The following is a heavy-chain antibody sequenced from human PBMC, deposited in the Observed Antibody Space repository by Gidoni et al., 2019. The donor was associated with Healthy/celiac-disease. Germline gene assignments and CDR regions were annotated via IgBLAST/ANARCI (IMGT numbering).Heavy chain of an antibody. CDR2: IYWDDDK. CDR3: AHALPGSYYYPIDVGYYFDY. D-gene: IGHD1-26*01. Sequence: QITLKESGPTLVKPTQTLTLTCTFSGFSLSTSGVGVGWIRQPPGKALEWLALIYWDDDKRYSPSLKSRLTITKDTSKNQVVLTMTNMDPVDTATYYCAHALPGSYYYPIDVGYYFDYWGQGTLVTVSS. V-gene: IGHV2-5*02. J-gene: IGHJ4*02. CDR1: GFSLSTSGVG.